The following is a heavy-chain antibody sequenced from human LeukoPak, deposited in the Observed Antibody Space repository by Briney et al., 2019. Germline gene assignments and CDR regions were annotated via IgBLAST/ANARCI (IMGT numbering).Heavy chain of an antibody. Sequence: GGSLRLSCAASGFTFSSYAMSWVRQAPGKGLEWVSAISGSGGSTYYADSVKGRFTISRDNSKNTLYLQMNSLRAEDTAVYYCAKGPDSSGWYSNWFDPWGQGTLVTVSS. J-gene: IGHJ5*02. V-gene: IGHV3-23*01. CDR3: AKGPDSSGWYSNWFDP. CDR2: ISGSGGST. D-gene: IGHD6-19*01. CDR1: GFTFSSYA.